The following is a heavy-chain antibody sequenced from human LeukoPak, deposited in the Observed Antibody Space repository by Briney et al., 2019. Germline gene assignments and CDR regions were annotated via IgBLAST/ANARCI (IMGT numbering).Heavy chain of an antibody. CDR3: ARSGRDVGFAFDI. D-gene: IGHD5-12*01. CDR1: GGPFNDYY. CDR2: INHSGST. Sequence: SETLSLTCAVYGGPFNDYYWNWLRQPPGKGLEWIGEINHSGSTNYHPSYKSRVTISLDTSQNHFSLKLTSVTAADTAVYYCARSGRDVGFAFDIWGQGTLVTISS. J-gene: IGHJ3*02. V-gene: IGHV4-34*01.